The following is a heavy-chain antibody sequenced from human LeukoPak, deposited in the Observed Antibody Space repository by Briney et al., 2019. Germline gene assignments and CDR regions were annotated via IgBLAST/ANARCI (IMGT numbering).Heavy chain of an antibody. D-gene: IGHD5-24*01. J-gene: IGHJ5*02. Sequence: GGSLRLSCAASGFTFSSYSMNWVRQAPGKGLEWVSSISSSSSYIYYADSVKGRFTISRDNAKNSLYLQMNSLRAEDTAVYYCARDLDGYNSNWFDPWGQGTLVTVSS. CDR3: ARDLDGYNSNWFDP. CDR1: GFTFSSYS. V-gene: IGHV3-21*01. CDR2: ISSSSSYI.